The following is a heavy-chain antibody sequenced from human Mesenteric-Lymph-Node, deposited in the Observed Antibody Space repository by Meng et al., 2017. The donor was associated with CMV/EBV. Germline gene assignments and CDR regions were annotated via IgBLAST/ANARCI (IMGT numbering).Heavy chain of an antibody. V-gene: IGHV4-39*07. Sequence: ESLKISCTVSGGSISSSSYYWGWIRQPPGKGLEWIGSIYYSGSTYYNPSLKSRVTISVDTSKNQFSLKLSSVTAADTAVYYCASGYCSGGSCYSDWFDPWGQGTLVTVSS. CDR2: IYYSGST. J-gene: IGHJ5*02. CDR3: ASGYCSGGSCYSDWFDP. D-gene: IGHD2-15*01. CDR1: GGSISSSSYY.